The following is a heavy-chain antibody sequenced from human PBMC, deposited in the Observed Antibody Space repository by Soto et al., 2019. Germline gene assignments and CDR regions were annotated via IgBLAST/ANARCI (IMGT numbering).Heavy chain of an antibody. CDR3: ARDNGVAFGELYIDS. CDR2: IIPILGIA. V-gene: IGHV1-69*04. Sequence: ASVKVSCKASGGTFSSYTISWVRQAPGQGLEWMGRIIPILGIANYAQKFQGRVTITADKSTSTAYMELSSLRSEDTAVHYCARDNGVAFGELYIDSWGLGTLLTISS. D-gene: IGHD3-10*01. J-gene: IGHJ4*02. CDR1: GGTFSSYT.